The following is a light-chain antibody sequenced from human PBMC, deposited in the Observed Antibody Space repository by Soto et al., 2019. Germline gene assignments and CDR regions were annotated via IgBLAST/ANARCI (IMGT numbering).Light chain of an antibody. CDR2: AAS. CDR3: QQSYSTPPWT. CDR1: QSISSY. J-gene: IGKJ1*01. Sequence: DIPMTQSPSSLSASVGDRVTITCRASQSISSYLNWYQQKPGKAPKLLIYAASSLQRGVPSRFSGSGSGTDFTLTISSLQPEDFATYYCQQSYSTPPWTFGQGTKVEIK. V-gene: IGKV1-39*01.